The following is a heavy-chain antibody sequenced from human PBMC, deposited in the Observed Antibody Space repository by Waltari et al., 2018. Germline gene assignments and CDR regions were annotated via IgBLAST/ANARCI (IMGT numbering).Heavy chain of an antibody. D-gene: IGHD6-19*01. CDR3: ARDRLRIAVAGTYYYYGMDV. J-gene: IGHJ6*02. CDR1: GGSISSPY. CDR2: IYYSGST. V-gene: IGHV4-59*11. Sequence: QVQLQESGPGLVKPSETLSLTCTVSGGSISSPYWRWIRQPPGKGLEWIGYIYYSGSTNYNTSLRSRVTISVDTSKNQCSLKRSSVTAADTAVYYCARDRLRIAVAGTYYYYGMDVWGQGTTVTVSS.